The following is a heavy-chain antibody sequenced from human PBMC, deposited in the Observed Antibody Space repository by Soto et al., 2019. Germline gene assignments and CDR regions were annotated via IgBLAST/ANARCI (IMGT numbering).Heavy chain of an antibody. CDR1: GGSISSYY. CDR2: IYYSGST. V-gene: IGHV4-59*01. CDR3: ARDYYFDY. Sequence: SETLSLTCTVSGGSISSYYWSWIRQPPGKGLEWIGYIYYSGSTNYNPSLKSRVTISVDTSKNQFSLKLSSVTAADTAVYYCARDYYFDYWGQGTLVTVSS. J-gene: IGHJ4*02.